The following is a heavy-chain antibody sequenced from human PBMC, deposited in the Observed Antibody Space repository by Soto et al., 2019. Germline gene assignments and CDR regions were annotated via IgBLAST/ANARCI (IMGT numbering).Heavy chain of an antibody. V-gene: IGHV4-39*01. CDR2: IYYSGST. CDR3: ARHRRGWGISSFVDWYFDL. Sequence: QLQLQESGPGLVKPSETLSLTCTVSGGSISSSSYYWGWIRQPPGKGLEWIGSIYYSGSTYYTPSLKSRLTISLETSKNLLSLKLSSVTAADTAVYYCARHRRGWGISSFVDWYFDLWGRGTLVTVSS. D-gene: IGHD6-6*01. J-gene: IGHJ2*01. CDR1: GGSISSSSYY.